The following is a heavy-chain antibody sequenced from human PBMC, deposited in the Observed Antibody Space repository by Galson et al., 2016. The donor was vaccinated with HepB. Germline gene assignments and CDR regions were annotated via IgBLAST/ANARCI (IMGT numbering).Heavy chain of an antibody. CDR2: VDYSGST. CDR3: ARHTVVPAASAE. Sequence: SETLSLTCTVSGDSITRSSSYWVWIRQPPGKGLEWIGTVDYSGSTYHNPSLESRVNILVDTSKNQFSLSLNPVTAADTALYFCARHTVVPAASAEWGQGTRVTVSS. J-gene: IGHJ4*02. CDR1: GDSITRSSSY. D-gene: IGHD2-2*01. V-gene: IGHV4-39*01.